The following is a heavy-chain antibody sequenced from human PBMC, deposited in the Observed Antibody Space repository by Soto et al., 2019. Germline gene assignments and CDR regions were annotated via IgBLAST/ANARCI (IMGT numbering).Heavy chain of an antibody. CDR2: IHHSGST. D-gene: IGHD6-13*01. V-gene: IGHV4-34*01. Sequence: SETLSLTCAVYGGSFSGYSWNWIRQPPWKGLERIGEIHHSGSTNDNPSLTSRVTVSVDTSKNQFLLKLSSVTAADTAVYYCARGSKQQLVHRNWFDPWGQGTLVTVS. J-gene: IGHJ5*02. CDR3: ARGSKQQLVHRNWFDP. CDR1: GGSFSGYS.